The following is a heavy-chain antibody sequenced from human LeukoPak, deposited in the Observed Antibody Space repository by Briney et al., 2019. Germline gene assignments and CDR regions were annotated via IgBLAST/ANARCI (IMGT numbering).Heavy chain of an antibody. V-gene: IGHV3-30*04. CDR2: ISYDGSNK. Sequence: PGRSLRLSCAASGFTFSSYAMHRVRQAPGKGLEWVAVISYDGSNKYYADSVKGRFTISRDNSKNTLYLQMNSLRAEDTAVYYCARVGSPWFGELLYWFDPWGQGTLVTVSS. J-gene: IGHJ5*02. CDR3: ARVGSPWFGELLYWFDP. CDR1: GFTFSSYA. D-gene: IGHD3-10*01.